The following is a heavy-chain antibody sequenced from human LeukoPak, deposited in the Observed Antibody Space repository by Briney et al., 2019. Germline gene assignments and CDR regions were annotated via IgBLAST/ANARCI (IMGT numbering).Heavy chain of an antibody. CDR2: INHSGST. Sequence: PSETLSLTCAVYGGSFSGYYWSWIRQPPGKGLEWIGEINHSGSTNYNPSLKSRVTISVDTSKNQFSLKLSSVTAADTAVYYCARIGAYDFWSGYIGGRDGMDVWGQGTTVTVSS. CDR1: GGSFSGYY. J-gene: IGHJ6*02. V-gene: IGHV4-34*01. D-gene: IGHD3-3*01. CDR3: ARIGAYDFWSGYIGGRDGMDV.